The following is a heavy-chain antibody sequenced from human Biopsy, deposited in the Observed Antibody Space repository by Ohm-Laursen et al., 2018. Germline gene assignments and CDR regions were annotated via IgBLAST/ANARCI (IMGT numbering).Heavy chain of an antibody. CDR2: MNPDSGNT. V-gene: IGHV1-8*01. D-gene: IGHD3-10*01. Sequence: GASVKVSCKTSGYTFTSYEINWVRQATGQGLEWMGWMNPDSGNTGYAQNFQGRVTMTRNTSISTAYMELGSLRSEDTAVYFCARADPPLFYYGSGSSNWFDPWGQGTLVTVSS. CDR1: GYTFTSYE. CDR3: ARADPPLFYYGSGSSNWFDP. J-gene: IGHJ5*02.